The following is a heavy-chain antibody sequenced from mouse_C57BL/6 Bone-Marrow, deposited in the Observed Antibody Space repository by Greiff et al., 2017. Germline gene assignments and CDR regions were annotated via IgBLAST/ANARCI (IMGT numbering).Heavy chain of an antibody. CDR3: AGPVFFPHYYGSEYCAMDY. CDR1: GYTFTSYG. D-gene: IGHD1-1*01. V-gene: IGHV1-81*01. CDR2: IYPRSGNT. Sequence: QVQLQQSGAELARPGASVKLSCKASGYTFTSYGISWVKQRTGQGLEWIGEIYPRSGNTYYNEKFKGKATLTADKSSSTAYMELRSLTSEDSAVCFCAGPVFFPHYYGSEYCAMDYWGQGTSVTVSA. J-gene: IGHJ4*01.